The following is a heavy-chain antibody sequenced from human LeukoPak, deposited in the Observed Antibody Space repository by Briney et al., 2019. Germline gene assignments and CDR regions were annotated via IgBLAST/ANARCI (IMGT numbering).Heavy chain of an antibody. Sequence: GGSLRLSCAASGFIFSRYSMNWVRQAPGKGLEWVFSISSSSNYIYYAESVDGRFPISIENAQYSLDLQMNDLRAQDTAVYYCAREKYSSAPNDAFDIWGQGTMVTVSS. CDR1: GFIFSRYS. V-gene: IGHV3-21*01. J-gene: IGHJ3*02. CDR2: ISSSSNYI. D-gene: IGHD3-22*01. CDR3: AREKYSSAPNDAFDI.